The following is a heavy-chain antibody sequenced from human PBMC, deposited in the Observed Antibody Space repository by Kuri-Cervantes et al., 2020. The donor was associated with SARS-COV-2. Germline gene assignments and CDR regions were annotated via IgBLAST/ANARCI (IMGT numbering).Heavy chain of an antibody. CDR1: GGSLNNFY. J-gene: IGHJ4*02. V-gene: IGHV4-34*01. D-gene: IGHD6-13*01. Sequence: SQTLSLTCAVYGGSLNNFYWSWIRQSPGKGPEWIGELDHSGKANYNPSLKSRVTISVDTSKNQFSLKLSSVTAADTAVYYCARVDGSWYFFYWGQGTLVTVSS. CDR3: ARVDGSWYFFY. CDR2: LDHSGKA.